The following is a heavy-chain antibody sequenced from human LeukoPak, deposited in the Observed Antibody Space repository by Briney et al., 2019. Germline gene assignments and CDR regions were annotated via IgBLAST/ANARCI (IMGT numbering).Heavy chain of an antibody. Sequence: SETLSLTCTVSGGSISSSSYYWGWIRQPPGKGLEWIGSIYYSGSTYYNPSLKSRVTISVDTSKNQFSLKLSSVTAADTAVYCCASALGYCSSTSCYFDYWGQGTLVTVSS. D-gene: IGHD2-2*01. CDR3: ASALGYCSSTSCYFDY. V-gene: IGHV4-39*01. CDR2: IYYSGST. J-gene: IGHJ4*02. CDR1: GGSISSSSYY.